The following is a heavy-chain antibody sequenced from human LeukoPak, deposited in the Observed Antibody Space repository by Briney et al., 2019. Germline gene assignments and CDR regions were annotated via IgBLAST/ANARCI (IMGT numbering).Heavy chain of an antibody. J-gene: IGHJ4*02. CDR3: ARHVSGSSWPFDY. V-gene: IGHV4-39*01. CDR1: GGSISSSSYY. Sequence: SETLSLTCTVSGGSISSSSYYWGWIRQPPGKGLEWIGSIYYSGSTYYNPSLKSRVTISVDTSKNQFSLKLSSVTAADTAVYYCARHVSGSSWPFDYWGQGTLVTVSS. D-gene: IGHD6-13*01. CDR2: IYYSGST.